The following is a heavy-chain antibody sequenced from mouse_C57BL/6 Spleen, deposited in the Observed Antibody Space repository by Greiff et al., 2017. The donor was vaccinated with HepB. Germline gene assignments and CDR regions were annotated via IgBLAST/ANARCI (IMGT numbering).Heavy chain of an antibody. CDR2: IDPANGNT. CDR1: GFTIKNNY. J-gene: IGHJ3*01. V-gene: IGHV14-3*01. Sequence: EVQLQQSVAELVRPGASVKLSCTASGFTIKNNYMHWVKQRPEQGLEWIGRIDPANGNTKYAPKFQGKATITADTSSNTAYLQLSSLTSEDTAIYYGARGLRSAGFAYWGQGTPVTVSA. CDR3: ARGLRSAGFAY. D-gene: IGHD1-1*01.